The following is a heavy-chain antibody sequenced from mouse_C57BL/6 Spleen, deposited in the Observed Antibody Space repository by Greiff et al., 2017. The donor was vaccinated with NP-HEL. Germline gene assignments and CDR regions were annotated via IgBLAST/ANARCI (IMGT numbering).Heavy chain of an antibody. CDR3: ARRASITTVVARDAY. CDR1: GYTFTSYW. Sequence: QVQLQQPGAELVKPGAPVKLSCKASGYTFTSYWMQWVNQRPGQGLEWIGEIDPSDSYTNYNQKFKGKATLTVDTSSSTAYMQLSSLTSEDSAVYYCARRASITTVVARDAYWGQGTLVTVSA. V-gene: IGHV1-50*01. CDR2: IDPSDSYT. J-gene: IGHJ3*01. D-gene: IGHD1-1*01.